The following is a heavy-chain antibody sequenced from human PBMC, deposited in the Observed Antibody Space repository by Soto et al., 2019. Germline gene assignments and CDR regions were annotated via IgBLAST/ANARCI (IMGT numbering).Heavy chain of an antibody. CDR1: GFTFSSYE. V-gene: IGHV3-48*03. Sequence: QPXGSLILSCAASGFTFSSYEMNWVRQAPGKGLEWVSYISSSGSTIYYADSVKGRFTISRDNAKNSLYLQMNSLRAEDTAVYYCARGGEMATASDYWGQGTLVTVSS. CDR3: ARGGEMATASDY. D-gene: IGHD5-18*01. J-gene: IGHJ4*02. CDR2: ISSSGSTI.